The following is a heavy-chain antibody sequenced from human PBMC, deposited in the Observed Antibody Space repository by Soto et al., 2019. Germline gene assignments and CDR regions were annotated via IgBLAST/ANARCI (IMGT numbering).Heavy chain of an antibody. CDR3: AKDQAGGSYYCYYGMDV. V-gene: IGHV3-43D*03. D-gene: IGHD1-26*01. Sequence: GGSLRLSCAASGFTFDDYAMHWVRQAPGKGLEWVSLISWDGGSTYYADSVKGRFTISRDNSKNSLYLQMNSLRAEDTALYYCAKDQAGGSYYCYYGMDVGGQGTTVTVS. J-gene: IGHJ6*02. CDR1: GFTFDDYA. CDR2: ISWDGGST.